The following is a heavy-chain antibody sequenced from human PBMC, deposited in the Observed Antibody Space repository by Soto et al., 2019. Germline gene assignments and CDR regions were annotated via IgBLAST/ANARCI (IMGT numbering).Heavy chain of an antibody. V-gene: IGHV1-69*12. CDR3: ASHLEPPYYGMDV. CDR1: GGTFSIYA. Sequence: QVQLVQSGAEVKKPESSVKVSCKASGGTFSIYAISWVRQAPGQGLEWMGGIIPLFGTADYAQKFQGRVTITADESTSTASMELSSLRTEDTAVYYWASHLEPPYYGMDVWGQGTTVSGSS. D-gene: IGHD1-1*01. CDR2: IIPLFGTA. J-gene: IGHJ6*02.